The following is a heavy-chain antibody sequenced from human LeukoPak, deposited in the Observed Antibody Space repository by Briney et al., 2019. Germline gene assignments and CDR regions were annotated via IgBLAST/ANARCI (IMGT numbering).Heavy chain of an antibody. V-gene: IGHV4-34*01. J-gene: IGHJ4*02. CDR1: GGSFSGYY. CDR2: INRSGST. Sequence: PSETLSLTCAVYGGSFSGYYWSWIRQPPGKGLEWIGEINRSGSTNYNPSLKSRVTISVDTSKNQFSLKLSSVTAADTAVYYCARVWRAYYYGSGSYYPFDYWGQGTLVTVSS. CDR3: ARVWRAYYYGSGSYYPFDY. D-gene: IGHD3-10*01.